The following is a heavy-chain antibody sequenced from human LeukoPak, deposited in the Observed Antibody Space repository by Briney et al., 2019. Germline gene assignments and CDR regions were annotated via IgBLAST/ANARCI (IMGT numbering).Heavy chain of an antibody. CDR3: ARCSSSWSRVWAYYYYYMDV. V-gene: IGHV4-4*07. CDR2: IYTSGST. Sequence: SETLSLTCTVSGGSISSYYWSWLRQPAGKGLEWIGRIYTSGSTNYNPSLKSRVTMSVDTSKNQFSLKLSSVTAADTAVYYWARCSSSWSRVWAYYYYYMDVWGKGTTVTVSS. D-gene: IGHD6-6*01. J-gene: IGHJ6*03. CDR1: GGSISSYY.